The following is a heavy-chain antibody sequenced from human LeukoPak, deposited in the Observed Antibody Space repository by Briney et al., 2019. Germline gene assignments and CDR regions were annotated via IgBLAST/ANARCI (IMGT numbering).Heavy chain of an antibody. Sequence: SETLSLTCTVSGGSISSYYWSWIRQPPGKGLEWIGYIYYSGSTNYNPSLKSRVTISVDTSKNQFSLKLSSVTAADTAVYYCARLNPITMVRGVKSWFDPWGQGTLVTVSS. CDR2: IYYSGST. CDR1: GGSISSYY. CDR3: ARLNPITMVRGVKSWFDP. V-gene: IGHV4-59*08. D-gene: IGHD3-10*01. J-gene: IGHJ5*02.